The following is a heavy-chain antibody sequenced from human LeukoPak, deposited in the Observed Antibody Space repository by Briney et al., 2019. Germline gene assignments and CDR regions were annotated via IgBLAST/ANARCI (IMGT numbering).Heavy chain of an antibody. J-gene: IGHJ4*02. D-gene: IGHD6-19*01. Sequence: GRSLRLSCAASGFTFDDYAMHWVRQAPGKGLEWVSGISWNSGSIDYADSVKGRFTISRDNAKNSLYLQMNSLRVEDTAFYYCAKDNRRHYTSGPNPDSLHWGQGALVTVSS. CDR1: GFTFDDYA. CDR3: AKDNRRHYTSGPNPDSLH. CDR2: ISWNSGSI. V-gene: IGHV3-9*01.